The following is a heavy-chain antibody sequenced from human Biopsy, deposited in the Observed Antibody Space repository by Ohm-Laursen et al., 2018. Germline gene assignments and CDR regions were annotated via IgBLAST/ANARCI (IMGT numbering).Heavy chain of an antibody. CDR3: ARGPHSGSHSCFDY. Sequence: SSVTVSCQASGGTFINYAISWARQAPGQGLEWMGGIIPMFGTANYAQMFQGRVTISADESTSTSYMELSSLTTEDTAIYYCARGPHSGSHSCFDYWGRGTLVTVSS. CDR1: GGTFINYA. CDR2: IIPMFGTA. V-gene: IGHV1-69*01. D-gene: IGHD1-26*01. J-gene: IGHJ4*02.